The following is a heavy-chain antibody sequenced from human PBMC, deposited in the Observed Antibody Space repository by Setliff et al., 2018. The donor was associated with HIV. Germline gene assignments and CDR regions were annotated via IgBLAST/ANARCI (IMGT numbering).Heavy chain of an antibody. Sequence: SETLSLTCTVSSDSISSSYWTWIRQPPGKGLEWIGEINHSGSTNYSPSRMSRLTISLDTANNRFSLRLTSATAADTAIYYCARKAADVSGGGMDVWGQGTTVTVSS. CDR2: INHSGST. V-gene: IGHV4-34*01. D-gene: IGHD2-15*01. J-gene: IGHJ6*02. CDR1: SDSISSSY. CDR3: ARKAADVSGGGMDV.